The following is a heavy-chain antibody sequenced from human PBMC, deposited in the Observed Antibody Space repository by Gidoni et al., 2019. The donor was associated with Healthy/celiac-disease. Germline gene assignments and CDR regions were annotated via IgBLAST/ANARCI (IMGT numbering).Heavy chain of an antibody. CDR2: ISHDGSNK. CDR1: GFPFSRYA. Sequence: QVQLVESGGGVVQPGRSLRLPFAASGFPFSRYAMHWVRQAPGKGLEWVAVISHDGSNKYYADSVKGRFTISRDNSKNTLYLQMNSLRAEDTAVYYCARGSSGYYPYYFDYWGQGTLVTVSS. CDR3: ARGSSGYYPYYFDY. D-gene: IGHD3-22*01. V-gene: IGHV3-30*04. J-gene: IGHJ4*02.